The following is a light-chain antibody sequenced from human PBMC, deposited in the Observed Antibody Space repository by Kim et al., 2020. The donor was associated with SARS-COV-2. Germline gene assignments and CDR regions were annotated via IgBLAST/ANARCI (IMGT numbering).Light chain of an antibody. Sequence: SSELTQDPAVSVALGQTVRITCQGDSLRSYYASWYQQKPGQAPLLVIYGKNNRPSGIPDRFSGSSSGNTASLTITGAQAEDEADYYFYSRDSSGNHLVF. J-gene: IGLJ1*01. V-gene: IGLV3-19*01. CDR1: SLRSYY. CDR2: GKN. CDR3: YSRDSSGNHLV.